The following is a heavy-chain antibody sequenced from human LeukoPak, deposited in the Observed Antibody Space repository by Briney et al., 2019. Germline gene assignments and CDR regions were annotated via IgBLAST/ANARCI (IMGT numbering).Heavy chain of an antibody. CDR2: INPNSGGT. CDR3: AREYYDSSGYYLGGDDFHY. V-gene: IGHV1-2*02. CDR1: GYTFTGYY. Sequence: ASVKVSCKASGYTFTGYYMHWVRQAPGQGLEWMGWINPNSGGTNYAQKFQGRVTMTRDTSISTAYMELSRLRSDDTAVYYCAREYYDSSGYYLGGDDFHYWGQGTLVTVSS. D-gene: IGHD3-22*01. J-gene: IGHJ4*02.